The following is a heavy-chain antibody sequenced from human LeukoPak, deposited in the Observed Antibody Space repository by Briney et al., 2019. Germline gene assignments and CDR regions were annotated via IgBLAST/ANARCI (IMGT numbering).Heavy chain of an antibody. CDR2: IYHGGNT. CDR1: GGSISSYY. D-gene: IGHD4-17*01. CDR3: ARRGDYLD. V-gene: IGHV4-4*02. Sequence: SETLSLTCTVSGGSISSYYWSWVRQPPGKGLEWIGEIYHGGNTNYNPSLKSRVTISVDKSKNQFSLKLSSVTAADTAVYYCARRGDYLDWGQGTLVTVSS. J-gene: IGHJ4*02.